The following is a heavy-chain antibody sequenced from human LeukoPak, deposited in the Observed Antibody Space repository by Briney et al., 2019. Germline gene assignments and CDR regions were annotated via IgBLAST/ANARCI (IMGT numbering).Heavy chain of an antibody. J-gene: IGHJ4*02. CDR2: IYYSGST. V-gene: IGHV4-59*01. D-gene: IGHD1-26*01. CDR1: GGSISSYY. CDR3: PRGSVGPTIPFDY. Sequence: SETLSLTCTVSGGSISSYYWSWTRQPPGEGLEWIGYIYYSGSTNYNPSLKSRVTMSVDTSKNQFSLKLSSVTAADTAVYYCPRGSVGPTIPFDYWGQGTLVTVSS.